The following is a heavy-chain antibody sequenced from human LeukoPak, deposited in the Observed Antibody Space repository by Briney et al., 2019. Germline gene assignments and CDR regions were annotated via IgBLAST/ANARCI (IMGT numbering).Heavy chain of an antibody. CDR1: GGSFSGYY. D-gene: IGHD3-3*01. Sequence: SETLSLTCAVYGGSFSGYYWSWIRQPPGKGLEWIGEINHSGSTNYNPSLKSRVTISVDTSKNQFSLKLSSVTAADTAVYYCASFFWSGYCRNYYYYMDVWGKGTTVTVSS. CDR3: ASFFWSGYCRNYYYYMDV. V-gene: IGHV4-34*01. CDR2: INHSGST. J-gene: IGHJ6*03.